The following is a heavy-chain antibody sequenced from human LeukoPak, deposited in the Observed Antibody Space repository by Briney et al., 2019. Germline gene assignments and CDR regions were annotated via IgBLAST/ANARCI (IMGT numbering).Heavy chain of an antibody. Sequence: PSETLSLTCTVSGDSMNSHYWSWLRQPPWKELEWIAYINYSGSTNYNPSLKSRVTISVDTSKKEFSLKLSSVTAADTAVYYCARASREYYLALLDYWGQGTLVTVSS. D-gene: IGHD3-10*01. V-gene: IGHV4-59*11. CDR3: ARASREYYLALLDY. CDR2: INYSGST. CDR1: GDSMNSHY. J-gene: IGHJ4*02.